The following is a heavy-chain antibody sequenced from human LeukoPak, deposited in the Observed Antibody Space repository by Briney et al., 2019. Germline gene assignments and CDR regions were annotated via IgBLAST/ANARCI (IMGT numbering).Heavy chain of an antibody. Sequence: PGGSLRLSCAASGFTFSSYAMHSVRQAPGKGLEWVAVISFDGSNKYYADSVKGRFTISRDNSKITLYLQMNSLRAEDTAVYYCARGVYGSGSYSYYYYYGMDVWGQGTTVTVSS. V-gene: IGHV3-30*04. CDR2: ISFDGSNK. CDR3: ARGVYGSGSYSYYYYYGMDV. D-gene: IGHD3-10*01. CDR1: GFTFSSYA. J-gene: IGHJ6*02.